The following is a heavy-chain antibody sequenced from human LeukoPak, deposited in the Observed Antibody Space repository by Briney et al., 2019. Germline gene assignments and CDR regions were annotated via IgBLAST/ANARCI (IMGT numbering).Heavy chain of an antibody. CDR2: ITYITSSSSST. V-gene: IGHV3-48*01. CDR1: GFTFSSYN. J-gene: IGHJ6*03. Sequence: GGSLRLSCAVSGFTFSSYNMNWVRQAPGKGREWVSYITYITSSSSSTYYADSVNGRFTISRDNAKNSLYLQMNSLRAEDTAVYFCTRVRGEYYMDVWGKGTTVTVPS. D-gene: IGHD3-10*01. CDR3: TRVRGEYYMDV.